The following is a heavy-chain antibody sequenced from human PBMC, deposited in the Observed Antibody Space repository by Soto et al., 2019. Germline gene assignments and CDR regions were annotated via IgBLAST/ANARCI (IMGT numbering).Heavy chain of an antibody. Sequence: PGSSLRLSCTAAGFSFGDYAMSWFRQAPGKGLEWVGFIRSKAYGGTTEYAASVKGRFTISRDDSKSIAYLQMNSLKTEDTAVYYCTRDRDFWSGPPFDYWGQGTLVTASS. V-gene: IGHV3-49*03. CDR3: TRDRDFWSGPPFDY. CDR1: GFSFGDYA. J-gene: IGHJ4*02. D-gene: IGHD3-3*01. CDR2: IRSKAYGGTT.